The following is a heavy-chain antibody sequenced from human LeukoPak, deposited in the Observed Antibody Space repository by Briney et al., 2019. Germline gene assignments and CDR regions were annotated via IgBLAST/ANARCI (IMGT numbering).Heavy chain of an antibody. D-gene: IGHD3-22*01. Sequence: GGSLRLSCAASGFTFSSYGMHWIRQAPGKGLECLAVISYDESSKYYADSVKGRFTISRDSSKNTLYLQMSSLRVEDTAIYYCVTDFRSPTMKPTLGYWGQGTLVTVSS. CDR2: ISYDESSK. V-gene: IGHV3-30*03. J-gene: IGHJ4*02. CDR1: GFTFSSYG. CDR3: VTDFRSPTMKPTLGY.